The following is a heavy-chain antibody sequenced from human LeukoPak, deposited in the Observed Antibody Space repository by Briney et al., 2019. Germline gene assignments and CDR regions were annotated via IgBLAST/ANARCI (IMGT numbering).Heavy chain of an antibody. V-gene: IGHV3-30*03. CDR3: ARVGLGIWSSYYYYMDV. D-gene: IGHD7-27*01. J-gene: IGHJ6*03. CDR1: GFTFSSYG. CDR2: ISYDGSNK. Sequence: GGSLRLSCAASGFTFSSYGMHWVRQAPGKGLEWVAVISYDGSNKYYADSVKGRFTISRDNAKNSLYLQMNSLRAEDTAVYYCARVGLGIWSSYYYYMDVWGKGTTVTVSS.